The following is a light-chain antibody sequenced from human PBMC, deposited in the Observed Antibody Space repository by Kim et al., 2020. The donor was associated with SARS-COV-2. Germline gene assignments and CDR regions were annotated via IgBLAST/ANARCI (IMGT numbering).Light chain of an antibody. CDR3: QNYDESGDT. CDR1: QPGKSGY. Sequence: VLTQSPGTLSLSPGDRATLSCRASQPGKSGYLAWFRQKPGQAPRLLISGASTRATGIPDRFSGSGSGTDFTLTISRLQLEDFAAYYCQNYDESGDTFGQGPKLEI. V-gene: IGKV3-20*01. CDR2: GAS. J-gene: IGKJ2*01.